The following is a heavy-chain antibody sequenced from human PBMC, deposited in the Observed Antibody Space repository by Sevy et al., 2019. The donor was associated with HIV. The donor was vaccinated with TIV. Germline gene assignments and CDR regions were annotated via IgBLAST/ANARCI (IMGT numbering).Heavy chain of an antibody. Sequence: ASVKVSCKASGYTFTSYGISWVRQAPGQGLEWMGWISAYNGNTNYAQKLQGRVTMTTDTSTRTAYMELRSLRSDDTAVYYCARDRSSGSYYYYYYMDVWGKGTTVTVSS. CDR2: ISAYNGNT. D-gene: IGHD6-19*01. V-gene: IGHV1-18*04. CDR3: ARDRSSGSYYYYYYMDV. CDR1: GYTFTSYG. J-gene: IGHJ6*03.